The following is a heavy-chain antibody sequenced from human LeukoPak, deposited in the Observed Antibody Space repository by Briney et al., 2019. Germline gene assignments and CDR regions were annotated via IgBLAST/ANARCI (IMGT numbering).Heavy chain of an antibody. D-gene: IGHD3-22*01. J-gene: IGHJ4*02. V-gene: IGHV3-23*01. Sequence: PGGSLRLSCAASRFAFISYAMNWVRQAPGKGLEWVSTISNGGGSAYYADSVKGRFTISRDNSKNTLYLQMNSLRAEDTAVYYCAKGHISGYYNYFDSWGQGTLVTVSS. CDR2: ISNGGGSA. CDR1: RFAFISYA. CDR3: AKGHISGYYNYFDS.